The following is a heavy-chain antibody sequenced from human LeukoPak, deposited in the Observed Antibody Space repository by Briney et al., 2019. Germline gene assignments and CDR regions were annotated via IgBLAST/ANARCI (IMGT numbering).Heavy chain of an antibody. CDR3: AKAAGTYAYYFDY. V-gene: IGHV3-23*01. CDR2: ISGSGGST. J-gene: IGHJ4*02. D-gene: IGHD1-1*01. Sequence: GGSLRLSCAASGYTFSSYAMSWVRQAPGKGLEWVSAISGSGGSTYYADSVKGRLTISRDNSKNTLYLQMNGLRAEDSAVYCCAKAAGTYAYYFDYWGQGTLVTVSS. CDR1: GYTFSSYA.